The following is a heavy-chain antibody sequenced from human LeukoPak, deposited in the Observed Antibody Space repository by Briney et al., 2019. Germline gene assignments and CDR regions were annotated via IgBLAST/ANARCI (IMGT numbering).Heavy chain of an antibody. Sequence: GGSLRLSCAASGFTFSSYSMNWVRQAPGKGLEWVSSISSSSSYIYYAGSVKGRFAISRDNAKNSLYLQMNSLRAEDTAVYYCASLGVAAGYYFDYWGQGTLVTVSS. J-gene: IGHJ4*02. D-gene: IGHD2-15*01. CDR3: ASLGVAAGYYFDY. CDR1: GFTFSSYS. CDR2: ISSSSSYI. V-gene: IGHV3-21*01.